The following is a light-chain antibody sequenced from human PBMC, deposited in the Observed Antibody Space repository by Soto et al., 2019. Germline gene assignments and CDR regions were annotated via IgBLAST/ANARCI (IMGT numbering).Light chain of an antibody. Sequence: EVMLTQSPGTLSLSPGERATLSCRASQSVSSNYLAWYQQKSGLAPRLLIYGASNRATGIPDRFSGSGSGTDFTLTIRRLEPDDFAVYYCQQYDTSPRTFGQGTKVEFK. CDR1: QSVSSNY. CDR2: GAS. CDR3: QQYDTSPRT. V-gene: IGKV3-20*01. J-gene: IGKJ1*01.